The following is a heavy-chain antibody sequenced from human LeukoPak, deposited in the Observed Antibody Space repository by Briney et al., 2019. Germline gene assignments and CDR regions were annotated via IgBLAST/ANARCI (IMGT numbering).Heavy chain of an antibody. J-gene: IGHJ6*02. CDR1: GYTFTGYY. CDR2: INPNSGGT. D-gene: IGHD3-3*01. CDR3: ARGSPTTKELRFLEWSTYYYYYGMDV. Sequence: ASVKVSCKASGYTFTGYYMHWVRQAPGQGLEWMGRINPNSGGTNYAQKFQGRVTMTRDTSISTAYMELNRLRSDDTAVYYCARGSPTTKELRFLEWSTYYYYYGMDVWGQGTTVTVSS. V-gene: IGHV1-2*06.